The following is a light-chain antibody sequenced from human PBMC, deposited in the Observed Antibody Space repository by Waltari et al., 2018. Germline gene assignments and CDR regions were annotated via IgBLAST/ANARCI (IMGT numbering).Light chain of an antibody. Sequence: QSVLTQPPSATGSPGQSVTISCTGTNSYVGAYNYVSWYQQPPGKVPKLLIYEVTKRPSGVPDRFSGSKSGNTASLTVSGLQADDEADYYCSSYAHNNHFVFGTGTKVTVL. CDR3: SSYAHNNHFV. J-gene: IGLJ1*01. CDR2: EVT. CDR1: NSYVGAYNY. V-gene: IGLV2-8*01.